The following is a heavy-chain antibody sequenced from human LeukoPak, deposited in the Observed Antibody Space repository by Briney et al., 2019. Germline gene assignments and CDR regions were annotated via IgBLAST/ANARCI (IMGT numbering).Heavy chain of an antibody. CDR2: IYPGDSDT. Sequence: GESLKISCKASGYGFSNYWIGWVRQMPGKGLEWMGIIYPGDSDTRYSPSFQGQVTISADKSIDTAYVQWSGLKASDAAMYYCASLRSDGYSYGSADYWGQGTLVTVSS. CDR1: GYGFSNYW. CDR3: ASLRSDGYSYGSADY. V-gene: IGHV5-51*01. D-gene: IGHD5-18*01. J-gene: IGHJ4*02.